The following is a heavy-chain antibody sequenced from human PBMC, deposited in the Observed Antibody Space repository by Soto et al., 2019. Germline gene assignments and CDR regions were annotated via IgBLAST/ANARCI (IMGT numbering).Heavy chain of an antibody. CDR1: GFAFADFA. CDR2: ISWNSAII. D-gene: IGHD3-22*01. V-gene: IGHV3-9*01. Sequence: EVQLVESGGDLVQPGKSLRLSCAASGFAFADFAMHWVRQAPGKGLEWISGISWNSAIIGYADSEKGRFTISRDNAKNSLYLQMTSLRAEDTALYYCAKDISYYDSSGYLDYWGQGVVVTVSA. CDR3: AKDISYYDSSGYLDY. J-gene: IGHJ4*02.